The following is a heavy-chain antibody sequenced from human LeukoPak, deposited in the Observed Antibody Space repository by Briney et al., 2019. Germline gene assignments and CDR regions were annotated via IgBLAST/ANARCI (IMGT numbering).Heavy chain of an antibody. J-gene: IGHJ4*02. Sequence: SETLSLTCTVSGGSISSYYWSWIRQLAGKGLEWIGRIYTSGSTNYNPSLKSRVTMSVDTSKNQFSLKLSSVTAADTAVYYCARSSPRWFGESPPKIPFDYRGQGTLVTVSS. V-gene: IGHV4-4*07. D-gene: IGHD3-10*01. CDR2: IYTSGST. CDR1: GGSISSYY. CDR3: ARSSPRWFGESPPKIPFDY.